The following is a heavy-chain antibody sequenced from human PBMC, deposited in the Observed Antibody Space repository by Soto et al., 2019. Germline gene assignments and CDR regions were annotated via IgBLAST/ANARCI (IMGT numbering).Heavy chain of an antibody. CDR1: GGTFRNHV. CDR3: ARDLEFRDGNISHLDY. V-gene: IGHV1-69*01. Sequence: QVQLVQSGAEVKKPGSSAKVSCKASGGTFRNHVFNWVRQAPGQGLEWMGGIIPIIGTPNYAQKFQGRVTITADASTNTVYLDVSSLRSQDTAVYYCARDLEFRDGNISHLDYWGQGTLVTVSS. J-gene: IGHJ4*02. D-gene: IGHD3-10*01. CDR2: IIPIIGTP.